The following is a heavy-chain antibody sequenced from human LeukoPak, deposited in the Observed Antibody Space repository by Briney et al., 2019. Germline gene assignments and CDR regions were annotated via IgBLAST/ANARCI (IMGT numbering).Heavy chain of an antibody. CDR3: ARGYGSHSAGYYFDY. CDR2: ITSGTTYT. V-gene: IGHV3-21*01. D-gene: IGHD1-26*01. CDR1: GFIFSSYG. J-gene: IGHJ4*02. Sequence: GGSLRLSCAASGFIFSSYGMNWVRQAPGKGLEWVSSITSGTTYTYYAHSVKGRFTLSRDNAKASLYLQMSSLRAEDTAVYYCARGYGSHSAGYYFDYWGQGTLVTVSS.